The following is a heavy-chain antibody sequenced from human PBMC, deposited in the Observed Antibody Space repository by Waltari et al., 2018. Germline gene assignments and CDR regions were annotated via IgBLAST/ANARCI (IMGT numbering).Heavy chain of an antibody. J-gene: IGHJ5*02. CDR1: GDSVSSNSAA. CDR3: ARVRRSSGWYSPQNWFDP. CDR2: TYYRSKWYN. V-gene: IGHV6-1*01. Sequence: QVQLQQSGPGLVKPSQTLSLTCAISGDSVSSNSAAWNWIRQSPSRGLEWLGRTYYRSKWYNDYAVSVKSRITINPDTSKNQFSLQLNSVTPEDTAVYYCARVRRSSGWYSPQNWFDPGDQGTLVTVSS. D-gene: IGHD6-19*01.